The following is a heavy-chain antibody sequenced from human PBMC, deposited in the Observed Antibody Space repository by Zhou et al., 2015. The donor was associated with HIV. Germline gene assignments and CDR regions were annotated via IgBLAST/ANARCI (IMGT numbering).Heavy chain of an antibody. D-gene: IGHD7-27*01. V-gene: IGHV1-69*06. CDR1: GGTFSNYG. CDR2: IIPTFNTA. CDR3: AREGWGSWYFDL. Sequence: QVQLVQSGAEVKKPGSSVKVSCKASGGTFSNYGISWVRQAPGQGLEWMGGIIPTFNTASYAQKFQGRVTITADKSTNTAYINLSSLRSEDTAVYYCAREGWGSWYFDLWGRGTLVTVSS. J-gene: IGHJ2*01.